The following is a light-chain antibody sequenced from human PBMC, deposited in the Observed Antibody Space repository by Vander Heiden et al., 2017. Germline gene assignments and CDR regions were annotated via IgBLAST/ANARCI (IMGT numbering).Light chain of an antibody. CDR2: KTS. Sequence: DIQMTQSPSTLSASVGDGVTITCRASQTISSWLAWYQQKPGKAPKLLIYKTSSLESGVPSRFSGGGSGTEFTLTISSLQPDDFATYYCQQYNSYPWTFGQGTKVEIK. CDR3: QQYNSYPWT. J-gene: IGKJ1*01. V-gene: IGKV1-5*03. CDR1: QTISSW.